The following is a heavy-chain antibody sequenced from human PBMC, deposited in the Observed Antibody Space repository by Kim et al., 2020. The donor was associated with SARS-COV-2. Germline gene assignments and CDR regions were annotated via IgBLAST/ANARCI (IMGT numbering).Heavy chain of an antibody. D-gene: IGHD3-10*01. J-gene: IGHJ4*02. CDR3: ARGPLPYGSGSYPFFGY. V-gene: IGHV4-34*01. CDR2: INHSGST. CDR1: GGSFSGYY. Sequence: SETLSLTCAVYGGSFSGYYWSWIRQPPGKGLEWIGAINHSGSTNYNPSRKSRVTISVDTSKNQFSLKLSAVTAADTAVYYCARGPLPYGSGSYPFFGYWGQGTPVTGSS.